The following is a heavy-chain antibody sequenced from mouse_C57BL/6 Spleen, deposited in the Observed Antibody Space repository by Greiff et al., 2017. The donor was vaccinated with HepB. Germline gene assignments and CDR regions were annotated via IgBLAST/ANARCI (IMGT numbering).Heavy chain of an antibody. CDR1: GYTFTDYE. J-gene: IGHJ2*01. D-gene: IGHD6-1*01. Sequence: VQVVESGAELVRPGASVTLSCKASGYTFTDYEMHWVKQTPVHGLEWIGAIDPETGGTAYNQKFKGKAILTADKSSSTAYMELRSLTSEDSAVYYCTRVLWDYWGQGTTLTVSS. CDR3: TRVLWDY. CDR2: IDPETGGT. V-gene: IGHV1-15*01.